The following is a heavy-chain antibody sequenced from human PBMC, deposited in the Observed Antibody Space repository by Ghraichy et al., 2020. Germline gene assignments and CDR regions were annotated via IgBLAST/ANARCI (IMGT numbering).Heavy chain of an antibody. CDR3: AMNYYDSSGYWYYFDY. V-gene: IGHV3-23*01. CDR1: GFTFSSYA. CDR2: ISGSGGST. Sequence: GGSLRLSCAASGFTFSSYAMSWVRQAPGKGLEWVSAISGSGGSTYYADSVKGRFTISRDNSKNTLYLQMNSLRAEDTAVYYCAMNYYDSSGYWYYFDYWGQGTLVTVSS. J-gene: IGHJ4*02. D-gene: IGHD3-22*01.